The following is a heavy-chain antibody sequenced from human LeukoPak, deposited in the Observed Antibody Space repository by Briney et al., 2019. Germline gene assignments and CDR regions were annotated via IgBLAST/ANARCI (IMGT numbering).Heavy chain of an antibody. Sequence: ASVKVSCKASGYTFTVYYMHWVRQAPGQGLEWMGRINPYSGGTNYAQKFQGRVTMTRDTSISTAYMELSRLKSDDTAVYYCARDYSSGWYVYWGQGTLVTVSS. D-gene: IGHD6-19*01. CDR2: INPYSGGT. V-gene: IGHV1-2*06. CDR1: GYTFTVYY. CDR3: ARDYSSGWYVY. J-gene: IGHJ4*02.